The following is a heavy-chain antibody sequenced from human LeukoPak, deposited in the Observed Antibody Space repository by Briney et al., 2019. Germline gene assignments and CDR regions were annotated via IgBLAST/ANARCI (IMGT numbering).Heavy chain of an antibody. J-gene: IGHJ4*02. D-gene: IGHD3-10*01. Sequence: GGSLRLSCAGSGFSFSSNNMNWVRQAPGKGLEWVSYISSSGSTIYYADSVKGRFTISRDNAKNSLYLQMNSLRAEDTAVYYCARGRGWQTDWGQGTLVTVSS. CDR3: ARGRGWQTD. CDR2: ISSSGSTI. V-gene: IGHV3-48*03. CDR1: GFSFSSNN.